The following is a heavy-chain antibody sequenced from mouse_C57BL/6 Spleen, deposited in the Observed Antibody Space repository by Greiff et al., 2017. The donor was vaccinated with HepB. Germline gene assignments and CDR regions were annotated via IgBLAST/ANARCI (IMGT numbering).Heavy chain of an antibody. CDR3: ARRANYGSHFDY. D-gene: IGHD1-1*01. V-gene: IGHV5-17*01. J-gene: IGHJ2*01. Sequence: DVMLVESGGGLVKPGGSLKLSCAASGFTFSDYGMHWVRQAPEKGLEWVAYISSGSSTIYYADTVKGRFTIARDNAKNTLFLQITSLRAEDTSMYDCARRANYGSHFDYWGQGTTLTVSS. CDR1: GFTFSDYG. CDR2: ISSGSSTI.